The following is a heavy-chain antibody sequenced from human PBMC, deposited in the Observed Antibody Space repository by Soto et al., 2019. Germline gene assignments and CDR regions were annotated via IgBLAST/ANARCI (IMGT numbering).Heavy chain of an antibody. CDR2: VFHTGNT. CDR3: ARLNRGTYDY. J-gene: IGHJ4*02. V-gene: IGHV4-59*01. CDR1: GDSIRSYY. Sequence: SETLSLTCSVSGDSIRSYYWTWIRQPPGKGLQWIGYVFHTGNTNYNPSLKSRVTISEDASKNQFSLKLTSVTAADTAVYYCARLNRGTYDYWGQGALVTVSS.